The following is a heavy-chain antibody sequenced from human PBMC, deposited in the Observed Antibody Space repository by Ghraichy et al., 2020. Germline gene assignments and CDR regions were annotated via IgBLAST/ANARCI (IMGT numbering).Heavy chain of an antibody. CDR2: IYSGGSI. V-gene: IGHV3-66*02. D-gene: IGHD6-19*01. CDR1: GFSVSSNY. Sequence: GESLHISCAASGFSVSSNYMSWVRQAPGKGLQWVSVIYSGGSIYYADSVKGRFTISRENSKNTLYLQMNSLRVEDTAVYYCARGGSSGWFFGAFDIWGQGTMVIVSS. J-gene: IGHJ3*02. CDR3: ARGGSSGWFFGAFDI.